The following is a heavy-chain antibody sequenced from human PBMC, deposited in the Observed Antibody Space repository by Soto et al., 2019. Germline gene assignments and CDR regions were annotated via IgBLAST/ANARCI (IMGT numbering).Heavy chain of an antibody. CDR1: GFTFSNAW. D-gene: IGHD2-2*01. CDR2: IKSKTDGGTT. V-gene: IGHV3-15*07. CDR3: TTFHIVVVPAAILREDY. J-gene: IGHJ4*02. Sequence: PGGSLRLSCAASGFTFSNAWMNWVRQAPGKGLEWVGRIKSKTDGGTTDYAAPVKGRFTISRDDSKNTLYLQMNSLKTEDTAVYYCTTFHIVVVPAAILREDYWGQGTLVTVSS.